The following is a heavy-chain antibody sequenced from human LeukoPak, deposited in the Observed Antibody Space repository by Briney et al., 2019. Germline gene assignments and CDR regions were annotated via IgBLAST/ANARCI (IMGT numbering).Heavy chain of an antibody. D-gene: IGHD3-22*01. Sequence: PGRSLRLSCAASGFTVSSNYMTWVRQAPGKGLEWVSVIYSGGSTYYADSVKGRFTISRDNSKNTLYLQMNSLRVEDTAVYYCAKADPGDYDSSGYPAFDIWGQGTMVTVSS. J-gene: IGHJ3*02. V-gene: IGHV3-53*01. CDR3: AKADPGDYDSSGYPAFDI. CDR2: IYSGGST. CDR1: GFTVSSNY.